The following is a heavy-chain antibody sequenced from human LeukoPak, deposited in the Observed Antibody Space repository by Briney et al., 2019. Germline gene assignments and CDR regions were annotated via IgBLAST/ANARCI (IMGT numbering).Heavy chain of an antibody. CDR1: GYSFTSYW. V-gene: IGHV5-51*01. Sequence: PGESLKISCKGSGYSFTSYWIGWVRQMPGKGLEWMGIIYPGDSDTRYSPSFQGQVTISADKSISTAYLQWSSPKASDTAMYYCARHDSRASIAAAGIYYWGQGTLVTVSS. CDR3: ARHDSRASIAAAGIYY. J-gene: IGHJ4*02. CDR2: IYPGDSDT. D-gene: IGHD6-13*01.